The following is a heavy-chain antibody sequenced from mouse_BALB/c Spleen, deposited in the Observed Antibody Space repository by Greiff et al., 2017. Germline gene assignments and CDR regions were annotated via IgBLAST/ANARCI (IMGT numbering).Heavy chain of an antibody. CDR3: APIYDGYYGTDYYAMDD. D-gene: IGHD2-3*01. J-gene: IGHJ4*01. CDR1: GFNIKDTY. CDR2: IDPANGNT. Sequence: EVQLQESGAELVKPGASVKLSCTASGFNIKDTYMHWVKQRPEQGLEWIGRIDPANGNTKYDPKFQGKATITADTSSNTAYLQLSSLTSEDTAVYYCAPIYDGYYGTDYYAMDDWGQGTSVTVSS. V-gene: IGHV14-3*02.